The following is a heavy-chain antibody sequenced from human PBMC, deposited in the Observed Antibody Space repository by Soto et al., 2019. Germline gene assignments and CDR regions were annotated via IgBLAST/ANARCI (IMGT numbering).Heavy chain of an antibody. D-gene: IGHD3-16*01. CDR3: VRSGHTFGGVI. CDR2: IYSSGSA. J-gene: IGHJ4*02. Sequence: SETLSLTCTVSGASISNYYGSWIRQPPGKGLEWIAFIYSSGSANYNSSLKSRATISVDTYNNQFSLILTSVTAADTAVYYCVRSGHTFGGVIWGQGTLVTVSS. V-gene: IGHV4-59*01. CDR1: GASISNYY.